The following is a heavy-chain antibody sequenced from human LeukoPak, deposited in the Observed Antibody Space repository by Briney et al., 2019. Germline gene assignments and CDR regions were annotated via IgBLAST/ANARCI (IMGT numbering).Heavy chain of an antibody. V-gene: IGHV3-23*01. D-gene: IGHD3-22*01. CDR3: AKMDGRDSRYDTIDY. CDR1: RFAFTNYA. CDR2: ISDSGGST. J-gene: IGHJ4*02. Sequence: GGSLRLSCEASRFAFTNYAMSWVRQAPGKGLEWVSDISDSGGSTFYADSVKGRFTISRDNSKSTLYLQMHSLRAEDTAVYYCAKMDGRDSRYDTIDYWGQGTLVTVSS.